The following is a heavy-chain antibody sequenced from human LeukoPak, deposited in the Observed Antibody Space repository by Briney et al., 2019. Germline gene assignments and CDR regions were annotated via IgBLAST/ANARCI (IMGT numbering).Heavy chain of an antibody. D-gene: IGHD3-22*01. CDR2: ISGSGGST. V-gene: IGHV3-23*01. CDR3: AKATYDSSGYAYFDY. J-gene: IGHJ4*02. CDR1: GFTFSNYA. Sequence: GGSLRLSCAASGFTFSNYAMSWVRQAPGKGLEWVSAISGSGGSTYYADSVKGRFTISSDNPKNTLYLQMNSLRAEDTAMYYCAKATYDSSGYAYFDYWGQGTLVTVSS.